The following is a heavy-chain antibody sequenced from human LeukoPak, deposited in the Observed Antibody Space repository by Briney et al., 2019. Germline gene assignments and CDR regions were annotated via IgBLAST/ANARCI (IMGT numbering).Heavy chain of an antibody. CDR1: GFTFSSYA. D-gene: IGHD3-10*01. CDR3: AKLGLRGGSGSRMLFDY. V-gene: IGHV3-23*01. J-gene: IGHJ4*02. CDR2: ISGSGGST. Sequence: PGGSLRLSCAASGFTFSSYATSWVRQAPGKGLEWASAISGSGGSTYYADSVKGRFTISRDNSKNTLYLQMNSLRAEDTAVYYCAKLGLRGGSGSRMLFDYWGQGTLVTVSS.